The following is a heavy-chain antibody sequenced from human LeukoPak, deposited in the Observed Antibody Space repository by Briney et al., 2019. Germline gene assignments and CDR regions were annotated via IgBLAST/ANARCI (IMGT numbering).Heavy chain of an antibody. J-gene: IGHJ4*02. CDR1: GGSFSGYY. CDR2: INHSGST. V-gene: IGHV4-34*01. D-gene: IGHD3-9*01. CDR3: ARQITYYDILTGYQYYFDY. Sequence: SETLSLTCAVYGGSFSGYYWSWIRQPPGKGLEWIGEINHSGSTNYNPSLKSRVTISVDTSKNQFSLKLSSVTAADSAVYHCARQITYYDILTGYQYYFDYWGQGTLVTVSS.